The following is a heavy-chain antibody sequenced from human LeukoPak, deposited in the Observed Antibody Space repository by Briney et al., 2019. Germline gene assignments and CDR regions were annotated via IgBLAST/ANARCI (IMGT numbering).Heavy chain of an antibody. Sequence: SQTLSLTCAISGDSVYSYSAAWNWIRQSPSRGLEWLGRTYYRSKWYNDYAVSVKSRITINPDTSRNQFSLQLNSVTPEDTAVYYCARVPGGSGSYPNVYAFDIWGQGTMVTVSS. CDR1: GDSVYSYSAA. CDR3: ARVPGGSGSYPNVYAFDI. CDR2: TYYRSKWYN. J-gene: IGHJ3*02. D-gene: IGHD3-22*01. V-gene: IGHV6-1*01.